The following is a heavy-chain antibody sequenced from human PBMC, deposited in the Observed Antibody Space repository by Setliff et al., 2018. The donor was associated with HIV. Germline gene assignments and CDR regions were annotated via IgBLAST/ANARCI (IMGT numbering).Heavy chain of an antibody. CDR2: ISSSGSAI. CDR1: GFTFSDYY. J-gene: IGHJ4*02. V-gene: IGHV3-11*04. D-gene: IGHD3-22*01. Sequence: GGSLRLSCAASGFTFSDYYMSWIRQAPGKGLEWVSYISSSGSAISYGESVRGRFTISRDNAKNSLYLQMNSLRAEDTALYYCARAGKYYSDTSGYYYLDYWGQGTLVTVSS. CDR3: ARAGKYYSDTSGYYYLDY.